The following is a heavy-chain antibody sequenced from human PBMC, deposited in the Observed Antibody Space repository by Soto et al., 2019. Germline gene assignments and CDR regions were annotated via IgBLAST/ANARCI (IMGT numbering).Heavy chain of an antibody. V-gene: IGHV3-53*01. CDR1: GFTVSSNY. J-gene: IGHJ1*01. CDR2: IYSGGST. D-gene: IGHD3-22*01. CDR3: ARDRVESGYPEYFQH. Sequence: PGGSLRLTCEASGFTVSSNYMSWVRQAPGKGLEWVSVIYSGGSTYYADSVKGRFTISRDNSKNTLYLQMNSLRAEDTAVYYCARDRVESGYPEYFQHWGQGTLVTVS.